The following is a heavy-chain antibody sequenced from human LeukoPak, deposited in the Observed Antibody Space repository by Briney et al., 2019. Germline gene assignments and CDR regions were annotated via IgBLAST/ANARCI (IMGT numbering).Heavy chain of an antibody. CDR1: GFTFSSYS. CDR2: ISSSSSYI. V-gene: IGHV3-21*01. D-gene: IGHD3-10*01. CDR3: ARDAYCSGSPYYFDY. Sequence: GGSLRLSCAASGFTFSSYSMNWVRQAPGKGLEWVSSISSSSSYIYYADSVKGRFTISRDNAKNSLYLQMNSLRAEDTAVYYCARDAYCSGSPYYFDYWGQGTLVTVSS. J-gene: IGHJ4*02.